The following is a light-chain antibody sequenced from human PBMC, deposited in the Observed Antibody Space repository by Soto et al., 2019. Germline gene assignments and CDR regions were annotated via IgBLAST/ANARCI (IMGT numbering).Light chain of an antibody. Sequence: DIQMTQSPSSLSASVGDRVTITCQASQDIANYLNWYRQKPGKAPNLLIYDESNLETGVPLRFSGSGSGSDFTFTISSLQPEDVATYYCQQYHSLPLTFGGGTTVDIK. CDR1: QDIANY. V-gene: IGKV1-33*01. CDR2: DES. CDR3: QQYHSLPLT. J-gene: IGKJ4*01.